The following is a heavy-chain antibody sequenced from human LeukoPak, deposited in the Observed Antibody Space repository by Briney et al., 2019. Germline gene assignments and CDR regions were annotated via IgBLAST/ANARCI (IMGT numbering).Heavy chain of an antibody. Sequence: GESLKISCQGSGYNFPIYWIGWVRQMPGQGLEWMGIIYPDDSNTIYGPSFQGQVTISADKSITTASLQWRSLKASDTATYYCARLTPGVGATAEYWGQGTPVTVSS. CDR1: GYNFPIYW. D-gene: IGHD1-26*01. CDR3: ARLTPGVGATAEY. V-gene: IGHV5-51*01. CDR2: IYPDDSNT. J-gene: IGHJ4*02.